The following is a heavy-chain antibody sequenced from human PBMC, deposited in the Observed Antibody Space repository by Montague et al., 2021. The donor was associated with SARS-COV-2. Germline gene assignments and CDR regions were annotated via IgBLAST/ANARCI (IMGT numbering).Heavy chain of an antibody. CDR1: GFTFSSYS. CDR3: AKDLVLRGARSDALDV. CDR2: ISGSTFII. V-gene: IGHV3-48*04. Sequence: SLRLSCAASGFTFSSYSVNWVRQAPGTGLEWISSISGSTFIIYYADSVKGRFTISRDNARNSLYLQMNSLRVDDTAVSYCAKDLVLRGARSDALDVWGQGKVVTGSS. J-gene: IGHJ3*01. D-gene: IGHD1-26*01.